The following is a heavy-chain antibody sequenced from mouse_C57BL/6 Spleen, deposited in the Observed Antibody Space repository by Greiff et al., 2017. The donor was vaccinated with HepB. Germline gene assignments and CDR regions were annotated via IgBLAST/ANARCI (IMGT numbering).Heavy chain of an antibody. CDR1: GYSITSGYD. CDR3: ARGGGNYYGSSDAWFAY. Sequence: EVKLVESGPGMVKPSQSLSLTCTVTGYSITSGYDWHWIRHFPGNKLEWMGYISYSGSTNYNPSLKSRISITHDTSKNHFFLKLNSVTTEDTATYYCARGGGNYYGSSDAWFAYWGQGTLVTVSA. D-gene: IGHD1-1*01. J-gene: IGHJ3*01. CDR2: ISYSGST. V-gene: IGHV3-1*01.